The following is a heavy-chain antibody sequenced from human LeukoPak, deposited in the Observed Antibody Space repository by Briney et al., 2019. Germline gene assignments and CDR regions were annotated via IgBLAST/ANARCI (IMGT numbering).Heavy chain of an antibody. CDR2: ISYTGGT. D-gene: IGHD4-23*01. CDR3: ARGDLRWVAHDHYYYMDV. CDR1: GVSTDSYY. J-gene: IGHJ6*03. Sequence: SETLSLTCIVSGVSTDSYYWTWLRQPPGKGLEWIGYISYTGGTNYNPALKSRVTMSVDMSKNQFSLEMTSVTVADTAVYFCARGDLRWVAHDHYYYMDVWGTGATVSVSS. V-gene: IGHV4-59*12.